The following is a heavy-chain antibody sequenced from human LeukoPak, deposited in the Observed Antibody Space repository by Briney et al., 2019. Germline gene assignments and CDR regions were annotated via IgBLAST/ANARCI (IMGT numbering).Heavy chain of an antibody. CDR1: GFTFSSYG. CDR2: IWYDGSNK. CDR3: ARDLRGGDLGGMDV. Sequence: GRSLRLSCAASGFTFSSYGMHWVRQAPGKGLEWVAVIWYDGSNKYYADSVKGRFTISRDNSKNTLYLQMNSLRAEDTAVYYCARDLRGGDLGGMDVWGQGTTVTVSS. D-gene: IGHD2-21*02. J-gene: IGHJ6*02. V-gene: IGHV3-33*01.